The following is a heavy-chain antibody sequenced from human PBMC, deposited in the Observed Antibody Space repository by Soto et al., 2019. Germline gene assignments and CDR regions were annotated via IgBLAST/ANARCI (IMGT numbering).Heavy chain of an antibody. CDR1: GYILTAYS. D-gene: IGHD2-15*01. V-gene: IGHV1-46*01. J-gene: IGHJ1*01. Sequence: ASVKVSCKASGYILTAYSMHWVGQAPGQGLEWMGVVNPSGGSTNYAQKFQGRITMTRDTSTSTVYMDLSSLTSEDTAVYYCAREENCSDGICYSEYFQRWGQGTLVTVSS. CDR3: AREENCSDGICYSEYFQR. CDR2: VNPSGGST.